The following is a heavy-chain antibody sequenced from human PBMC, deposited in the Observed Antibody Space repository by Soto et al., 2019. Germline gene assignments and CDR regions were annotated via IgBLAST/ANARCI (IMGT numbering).Heavy chain of an antibody. CDR3: ARRGHSYGLDV. D-gene: IGHD3-10*01. Sequence: GESLKISCKGSGYNFATYWIAWVRQLPGKGPEWMGIIYAGDSDTSYSPSFQGQVTISVDKSISTAYLQWNSLKASDTAMYYCARRGHSYGLDVWGQGTKVTVSS. CDR1: GYNFATYW. J-gene: IGHJ6*02. CDR2: IYAGDSDT. V-gene: IGHV5-51*01.